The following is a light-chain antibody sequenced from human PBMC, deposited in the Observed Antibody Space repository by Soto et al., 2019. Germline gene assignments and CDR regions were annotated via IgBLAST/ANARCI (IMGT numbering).Light chain of an antibody. Sequence: IVITQSPSTLSVTPGERATLSCRASQSVSSKLAWYQQKPGQPPRLLIFDASARATGVPDRFSGRGSGTEFILTISRLQSEDFAVYYCQQYNDWPPYTFGQRAKVDIK. J-gene: IGKJ2*01. CDR2: DAS. V-gene: IGKV3-15*01. CDR3: QQYNDWPPYT. CDR1: QSVSSK.